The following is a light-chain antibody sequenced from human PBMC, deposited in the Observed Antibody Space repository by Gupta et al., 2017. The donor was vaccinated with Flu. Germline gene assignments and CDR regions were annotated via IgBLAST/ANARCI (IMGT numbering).Light chain of an antibody. V-gene: IGKV2-28*01. CDR2: LGS. Sequence: IVMTQSPLSMPVTPGEPASISCRSSQCLLHNNGYNYLDWYLQKPAQSPQLLIYLGSNRASGVPDRFSGSGSGTDFTLKISGVEAEDVGVYYCRQSLQTPRTFGQGTKVEIK. CDR3: RQSLQTPRT. CDR1: QCLLHNNGYNY. J-gene: IGKJ1*01.